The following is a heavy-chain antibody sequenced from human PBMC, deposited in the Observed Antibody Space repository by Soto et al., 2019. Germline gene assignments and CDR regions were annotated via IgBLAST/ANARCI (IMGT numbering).Heavy chain of an antibody. D-gene: IGHD2-15*01. CDR3: ARRRLVVAATGFDY. J-gene: IGHJ4*02. V-gene: IGHV4-34*01. Sequence: PSETLSLTCAVYGGSFSGYYWSWIRQPPGKGLEWIGEINHSGSTNYNPSLKSRVTISVDTSKNQFSLKLSSVTAADTAVYYCARRRLVVAATGFDYWGQGTLVTVSS. CDR2: INHSGST. CDR1: GGSFSGYY.